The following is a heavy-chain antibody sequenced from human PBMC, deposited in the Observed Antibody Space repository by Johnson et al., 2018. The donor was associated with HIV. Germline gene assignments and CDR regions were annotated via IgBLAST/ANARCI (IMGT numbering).Heavy chain of an antibody. Sequence: QVQLVESGGGAVRPGGSLRLSCEASGFTFSSYAMHWVRQAPGKGLEWVAVISHDGSNKYYADSVKGRFTISRDNSKNTLYLQMTSLRVEETAGYYCASGAYSSSLTFDIWGQGTMVTVSS. CDR2: ISHDGSNK. CDR3: ASGAYSSSLTFDI. D-gene: IGHD6-6*01. J-gene: IGHJ3*02. V-gene: IGHV3-30*14. CDR1: GFTFSSYA.